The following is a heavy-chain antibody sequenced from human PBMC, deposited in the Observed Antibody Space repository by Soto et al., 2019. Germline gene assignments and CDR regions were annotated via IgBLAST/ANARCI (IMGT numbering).Heavy chain of an antibody. V-gene: IGHV5-10-1*01. CDR3: ARRCGSATTRGSWF. J-gene: IGHJ5*01. CDR2: IDPRDSYV. CDR1: GYNFNTFW. D-gene: IGHD2-15*01. Sequence: PGASLKISCNRSGYNFNTFWIGWALQMPGTGLEWMGGIDPRDSYVNYSPSFQVRVTISLDKSINTAYLQWGRIKASDTALSYCARRCGSATTRGSWF.